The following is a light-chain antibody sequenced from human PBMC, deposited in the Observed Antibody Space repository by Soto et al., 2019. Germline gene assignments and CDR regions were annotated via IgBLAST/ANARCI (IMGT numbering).Light chain of an antibody. Sequence: QSALTQPASVSGSPGQSITISCTGISSAVGGYNYVSWYQQHPGKAPKLMLYEVSNRPSGVSNRFSGSKSGNTASLTISGLQADEEADYYCSSYTSSNSYVFGTGTKLTVL. CDR3: SSYTSSNSYV. CDR1: SSAVGGYNY. V-gene: IGLV2-14*01. J-gene: IGLJ1*01. CDR2: EVS.